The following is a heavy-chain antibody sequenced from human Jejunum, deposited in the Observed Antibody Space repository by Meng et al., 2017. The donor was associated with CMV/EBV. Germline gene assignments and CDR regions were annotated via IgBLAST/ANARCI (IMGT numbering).Heavy chain of an antibody. J-gene: IGHJ4*02. CDR2: IYYTGST. CDR1: GDSISSSNYY. CDR3: ARGLSTSSSGY. V-gene: IGHV4-39*07. Sequence: HLQRQVSGPQRVKPPQTLPLLFTVSGDSISSSNYYWGWIRQSPGKGLEWIGSIYYTGSTYYNPSLKSRLTISIDTSKNQFSLKLSSVTAADTAIYHCARGLSTSSSGYWGQGTLVTVSS. D-gene: IGHD6-6*01.